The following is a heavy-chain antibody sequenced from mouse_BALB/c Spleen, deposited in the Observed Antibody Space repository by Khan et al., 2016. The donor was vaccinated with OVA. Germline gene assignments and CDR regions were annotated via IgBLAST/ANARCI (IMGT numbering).Heavy chain of an antibody. D-gene: IGHD2-3*01. CDR1: GFSLTSYG. CDR2: IWGDGST. CDR3: AKFDGIYYAVDY. J-gene: IGHJ4*01. V-gene: IGHV2-3*01. Sequence: VKLMESGPGLVAPSQGLSITCTVSGFSLTSYGVNWVRQPPGKGLEWLGVIWGDGSTNYHSALISRLSISKDNSKSQVFLKLTSLHTDDTATYYCAKFDGIYYAVDYWGQGTSVTVSS.